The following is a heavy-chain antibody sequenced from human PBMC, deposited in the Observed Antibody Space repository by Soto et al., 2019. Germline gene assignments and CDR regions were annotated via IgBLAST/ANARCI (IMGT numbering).Heavy chain of an antibody. D-gene: IGHD6-19*01. Sequence: ASVKVSCKASGGTFSSYAISWVRQAPGQGLEWMGGIIPIFGTANYAQKFQGRVTITADESTSTAYMELSSLRSEDTAVYYCARSSGWRNYYYYYGMDVWGQGTTVTVSS. V-gene: IGHV1-69*13. CDR2: IIPIFGTA. CDR1: GGTFSSYA. J-gene: IGHJ6*02. CDR3: ARSSGWRNYYYYYGMDV.